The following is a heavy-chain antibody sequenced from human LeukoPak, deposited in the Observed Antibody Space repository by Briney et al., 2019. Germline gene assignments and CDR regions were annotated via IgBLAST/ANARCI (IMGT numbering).Heavy chain of an antibody. CDR3: AREEDMAGRLDP. CDR1: GCTFSSYA. J-gene: IGHJ5*02. Sequence: SVKVSCKASGCTFSSYAISWVRQAPAQGLEWMGGIIPIFGTANYAQKLQHSVTINTDESTRTAYMELSSLRSEDTAVYYCAREEDMAGRLDPWGQGTLVTVSS. V-gene: IGHV1-69*05. D-gene: IGHD5-24*01. CDR2: IIPIFGTA.